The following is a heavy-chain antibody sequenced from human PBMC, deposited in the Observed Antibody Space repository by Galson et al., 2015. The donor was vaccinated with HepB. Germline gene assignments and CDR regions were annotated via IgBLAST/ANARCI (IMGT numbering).Heavy chain of an antibody. J-gene: IGHJ4*02. V-gene: IGHV3-66*01. CDR2: IYSGGST. D-gene: IGHD2-2*01. CDR3: ARAQVPAADFDY. CDR1: GFTVSSNY. Sequence: SLRLSCAASGFTVSSNYMSWVRQAPGKGLEWVSVIYSGGSTYYADSVKGRFTISRDNSKNTLYLQMNSLRAEDTAVYYCARAQVPAADFDYWGQGTLVTVSS.